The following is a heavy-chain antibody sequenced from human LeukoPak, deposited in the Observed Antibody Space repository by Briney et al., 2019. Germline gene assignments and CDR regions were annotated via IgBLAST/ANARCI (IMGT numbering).Heavy chain of an antibody. CDR1: GGSISDYY. Sequence: SETLSLTCTVSGGSISDYYWTWIRQSPSKGLEWVGYIHYTAGTNYNPSLKSRVTMSVDTSKNQFSLRLRSMTAADTAVYYCARLQGDSTAICDYWGQGTLVSVSS. CDR3: ARLQGDSTAICDY. J-gene: IGHJ4*02. V-gene: IGHV4-59*01. CDR2: IHYTAGT. D-gene: IGHD2-21*01.